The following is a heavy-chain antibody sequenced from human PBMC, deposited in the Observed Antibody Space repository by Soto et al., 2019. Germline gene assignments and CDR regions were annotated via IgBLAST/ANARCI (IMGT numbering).Heavy chain of an antibody. CDR2: ISGSGDST. CDR3: AKRSSSWRFDY. D-gene: IGHD6-13*01. Sequence: EVQLLESGGGLVQPGGSLRLSCAASGFTFSSYAMNWVRQAPGKGLEWVSVISGSGDSTYYADSVKGQFTISRDNSKNTLYLQMNSLRAEDTAVYYCAKRSSSWRFDYWGQGTLVTVSS. CDR1: GFTFSSYA. V-gene: IGHV3-23*01. J-gene: IGHJ4*02.